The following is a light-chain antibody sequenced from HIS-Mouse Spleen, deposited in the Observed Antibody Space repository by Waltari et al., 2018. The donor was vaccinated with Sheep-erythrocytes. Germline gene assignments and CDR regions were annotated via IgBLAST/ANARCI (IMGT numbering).Light chain of an antibody. J-gene: IGKJ2*01. Sequence: DIVMTQSPDSMAVSMGERATINCKSSQSVLYSSNNKNYLAWYQQKPGQPPKLLIYWASTRESGVPDRFSGSESGTDFTLTISSLQAEDFATYYCQQANGFPYTFGQGTKLEIK. CDR2: WAS. V-gene: IGKV4-1*01. CDR1: QSVLYSSNNKNY. CDR3: QQANGFPYT.